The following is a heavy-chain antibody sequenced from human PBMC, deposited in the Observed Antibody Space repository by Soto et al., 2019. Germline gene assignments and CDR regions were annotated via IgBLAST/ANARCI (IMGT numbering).Heavy chain of an antibody. V-gene: IGHV4-39*01. CDR1: GGSISSSSYY. CDR2: IYYSGST. D-gene: IGHD6-13*01. Sequence: PSETLSLTCTVSGGSISSSSYYWGWIRQPPGKGLEWIGSIYYSGSTYYNPSLKSRVTISVDTSKNQFSLKLSSVTAADTAVYYCARLIAELHRRFSYYYYYYMDVWGKGTTVTVSS. J-gene: IGHJ6*03. CDR3: ARLIAELHRRFSYYYYYYMDV.